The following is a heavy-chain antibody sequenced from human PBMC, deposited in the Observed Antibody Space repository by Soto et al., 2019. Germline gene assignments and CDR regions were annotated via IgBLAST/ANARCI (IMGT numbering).Heavy chain of an antibody. CDR2: ISSSGSTI. D-gene: IGHD5-12*01. J-gene: IGHJ4*02. V-gene: IGHV3-48*03. CDR3: APLSLYSGYVYSDY. CDR1: GFTFSSYE. Sequence: GGSLRLSCAASGFTFSSYEMNWVRQAPGKGLEWVSYISSSGSTIYYADSVKVRFTISRDNAKNSLYLQRNSLRAEDTAVYYCAPLSLYSGYVYSDYWGQGTLVTVSS.